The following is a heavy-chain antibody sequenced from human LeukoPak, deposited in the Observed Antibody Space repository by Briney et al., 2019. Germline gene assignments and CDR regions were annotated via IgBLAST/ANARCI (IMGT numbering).Heavy chain of an antibody. V-gene: IGHV1-46*01. J-gene: IGHJ4*02. Sequence: GASVKVSCKASGYTFTSYYIHWVRQAPGQGLEWMGIINPSGGSTSYPQKFQGRVTMTRDMSTSTVYMELSGLRSEDTAVYYCARAYSTKLEYSSSSLYYWGQGTLVTVSS. CDR1: GYTFTSYY. CDR3: ARAYSTKLEYSSSSLYY. D-gene: IGHD6-6*01. CDR2: INPSGGST.